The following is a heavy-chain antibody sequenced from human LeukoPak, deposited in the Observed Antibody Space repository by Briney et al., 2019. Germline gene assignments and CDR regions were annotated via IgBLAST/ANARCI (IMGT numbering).Heavy chain of an antibody. D-gene: IGHD1-14*01. CDR1: GGSISSSSYY. J-gene: IGHJ3*02. CDR3: ARQTVTPDDAFDI. CDR2: IYYSGST. V-gene: IGHV4-39*01. Sequence: SETLSLTCTVSGGSISSSSYYWGWVRQPPGTGREWIGSIYYSGSTYYNPSLKSRVTISVDTSKTQFSLKLSSVTAADTAVYYCARQTVTPDDAFDIWGQGTMVTVSS.